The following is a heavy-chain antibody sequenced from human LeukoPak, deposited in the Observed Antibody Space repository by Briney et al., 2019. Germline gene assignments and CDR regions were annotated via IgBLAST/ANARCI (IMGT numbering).Heavy chain of an antibody. D-gene: IGHD4-17*01. CDR3: ARVPTVTFFDY. Sequence: SETLSLTYTVSGGSISSSSYYWGWIRQPPGKGLEWIGSIYYSVSTYYNPSLKSRVTISVDTSKNQFSLKLSSVTAADTAVYYCARVPTVTFFDYWGQGTLVTVSS. V-gene: IGHV4-39*07. CDR2: IYYSVST. CDR1: GGSISSSSYY. J-gene: IGHJ4*02.